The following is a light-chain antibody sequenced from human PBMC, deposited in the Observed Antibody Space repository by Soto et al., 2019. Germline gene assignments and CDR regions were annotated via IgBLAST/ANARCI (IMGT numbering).Light chain of an antibody. J-gene: IGKJ4*01. V-gene: IGKV3-20*01. Sequence: EIVFTQSPCTLSLSPLERSTLSCRASQSVSSSYLAWYRQKPGQAPRLLIYGASSRATGIPDIFSGSGSGTYFKITISRLEEGEYAVQGCECGGRVGGGTKVDIK. CDR2: GAS. CDR3: ECGGR. CDR1: QSVSSSY.